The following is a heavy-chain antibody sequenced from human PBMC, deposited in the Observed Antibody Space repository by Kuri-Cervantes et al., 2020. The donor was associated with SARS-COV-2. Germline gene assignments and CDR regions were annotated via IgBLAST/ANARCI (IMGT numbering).Heavy chain of an antibody. J-gene: IGHJ4*02. CDR1: GYTFTSYA. Sequence: ASMKVSCKASGYTFTSYAMHWVRQAPGQRLEWMGWSNAGNGNTKYSQEFQGRVTITRDTSTSTAYMELRSLRSDDTAVYYCARDRYYGSGSYTNDYWGQGTLVTVSS. V-gene: IGHV1-3*02. D-gene: IGHD3-10*01. CDR3: ARDRYYGSGSYTNDY. CDR2: SNAGNGNT.